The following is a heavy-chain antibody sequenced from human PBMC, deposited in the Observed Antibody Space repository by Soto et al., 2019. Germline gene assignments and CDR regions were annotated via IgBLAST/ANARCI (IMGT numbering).Heavy chain of an antibody. CDR2: IYHSGST. D-gene: IGHD6-13*01. CDR3: ASIGSSSSWLPDFYYYYGMDV. V-gene: IGHV4-4*02. Sequence: QVQLQESGPGLVKPSGTLSLTGAVSGGSISSSNWWSWVRQPPGKGLERIGEIYHSGSTNYNPSLKSRFTISVDKSKNQFSLKLSSVTAADTAVYYCASIGSSSSWLPDFYYYYGMDVWGQGTTVTVSS. CDR1: GGSISSSNW. J-gene: IGHJ6*02.